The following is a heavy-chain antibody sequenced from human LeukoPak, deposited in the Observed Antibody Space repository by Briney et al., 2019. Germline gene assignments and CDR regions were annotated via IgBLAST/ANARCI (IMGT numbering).Heavy chain of an antibody. CDR3: ARGYYGSGSHTFDP. D-gene: IGHD3-10*01. V-gene: IGHV4-34*01. J-gene: IGHJ5*02. CDR1: GGSFSGYY. Sequence: PSETLSPTCAVYGGSFSGYYWSWIRQPPGKGLEWIGEINHSGSTNHNPSLKSRVTISVDTSKNQFSLKLSSVTAADTAVYYCARGYYGSGSHTFDPWGQGTLVTVSS. CDR2: INHSGST.